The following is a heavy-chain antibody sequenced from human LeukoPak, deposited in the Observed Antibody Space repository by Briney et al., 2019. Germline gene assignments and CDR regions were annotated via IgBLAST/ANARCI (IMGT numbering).Heavy chain of an antibody. CDR1: GGSISSYY. V-gene: IGHV4-59*12. CDR2: IYYSGST. CDR3: ARVDTLSGYFDY. D-gene: IGHD3-10*01. Sequence: PSETLSLTCTVSGGSISSYYWSWIRQPPGKGLEWIGYIYYSGSTNYNPSLKSRVTISVDTSKNQFSLKLSSVTAADTAVYYCARVDTLSGYFDYWGQGTLVTVSS. J-gene: IGHJ4*02.